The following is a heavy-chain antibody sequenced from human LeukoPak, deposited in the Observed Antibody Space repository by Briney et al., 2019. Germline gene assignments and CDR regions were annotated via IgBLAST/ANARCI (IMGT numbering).Heavy chain of an antibody. CDR3: ASQITMVRGVIISALDY. V-gene: IGHV3-7*01. CDR1: GFTFSSYW. J-gene: IGHJ4*02. Sequence: GGSLRLSCAASGFTFSSYWMSWVCQAPGKGLEWVANIKQDGSEKYYVDSVKGRSTISRDNAKNSLYLQMNSPRAEDTAVYYCASQITMVRGVIISALDYWGQGTLVTVSS. CDR2: IKQDGSEK. D-gene: IGHD3-10*01.